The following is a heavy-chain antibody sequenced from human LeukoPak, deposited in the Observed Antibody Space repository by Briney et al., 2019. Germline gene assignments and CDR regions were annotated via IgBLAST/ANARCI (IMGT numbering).Heavy chain of an antibody. CDR3: ARDYYDSSGYYVD. CDR2: IIPIFGTA. J-gene: IGHJ4*02. Sequence: SVKVSCKASGGTFISYAISWVRQAPGQGLEWMGGIIPIFGTANYAQKFQGRVTITADESTSTAYMELSSLRSEDTAVYYCARDYYDSSGYYVDWGQGTLVTVSS. V-gene: IGHV1-69*01. D-gene: IGHD3-22*01. CDR1: GGTFISYA.